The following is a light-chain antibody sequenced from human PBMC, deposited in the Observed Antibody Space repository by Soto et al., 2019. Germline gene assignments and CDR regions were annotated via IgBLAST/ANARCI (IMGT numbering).Light chain of an antibody. CDR3: LQHNHFPWT. Sequence: QMTQSPSSLSASVGDSVTITCRASQGIRKDLGWYQQKPGKAPQRLIYGASFLHTGVPSRFSGSGSGTEFPLTISSLQPEDFATYFCLQHNHFPWTFGQGTKV. V-gene: IGKV1-17*01. CDR2: GAS. J-gene: IGKJ1*01. CDR1: QGIRKD.